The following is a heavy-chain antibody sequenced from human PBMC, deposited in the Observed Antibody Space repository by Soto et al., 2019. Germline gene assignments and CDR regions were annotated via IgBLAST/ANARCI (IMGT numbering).Heavy chain of an antibody. CDR1: GFSLSTSGVG. D-gene: IGHD6-6*01. Sequence: QGTLKESGPTLVQPTQTLTLTCSFSGFSLSTSGVGVGWIRQSPGKALEWLALIYWSGDEHYRPSLKSRLSIFKDTSKDHVVLIMTDMDPVDTATYYCARGLATLPVFAFDIWGQGTMVTVSS. CDR2: IYWSGDE. V-gene: IGHV2-5*01. J-gene: IGHJ3*02. CDR3: ARGLATLPVFAFDI.